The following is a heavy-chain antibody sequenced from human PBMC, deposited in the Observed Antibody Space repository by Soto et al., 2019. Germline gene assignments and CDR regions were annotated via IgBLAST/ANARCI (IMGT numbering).Heavy chain of an antibody. Sequence: PGGSLRLSCAASGFTFSSYSMSWVRQAPGKGQEWVSYISSSSSTIYYADSVKGRFTISRDNAKNSLYLQMNSLRAEDMAVYYCAIDSRAYSSGWYVPNYWGQGTLVTVSS. CDR3: AIDSRAYSSGWYVPNY. CDR1: GFTFSSYS. J-gene: IGHJ4*02. D-gene: IGHD6-19*01. V-gene: IGHV3-48*01. CDR2: ISSSSSTI.